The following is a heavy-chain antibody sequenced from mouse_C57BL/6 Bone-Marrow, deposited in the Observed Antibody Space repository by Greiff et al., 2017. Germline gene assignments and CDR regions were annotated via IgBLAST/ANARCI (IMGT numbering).Heavy chain of an antibody. D-gene: IGHD2-4*01. J-gene: IGHJ3*01. Sequence: EVKLVESGGGLVQPGGSLKLSCAASGFTFSDYYMYWVRQTPEKRLEWVAYISNGGGSTYYPDTVKGRFTISRDNAKNTLYLQMSRLKSEDTAMYYCARHGDYDPFAYWGQGTLVTVSA. CDR3: ARHGDYDPFAY. CDR1: GFTFSDYY. CDR2: ISNGGGST. V-gene: IGHV5-12*01.